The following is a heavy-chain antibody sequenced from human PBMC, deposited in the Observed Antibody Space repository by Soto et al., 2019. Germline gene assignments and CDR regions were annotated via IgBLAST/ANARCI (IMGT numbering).Heavy chain of an antibody. Sequence: ASVKVSCKASGYTFTSYGISWVRQAPGQGLEWMGWISAYNGNTNYAQKLQGRVTMTTDTSTSTAYMELRSLRSDDTAVYYCARAYYYGSGSPDYNWFDPWGQGTLVTVSS. J-gene: IGHJ5*02. CDR2: ISAYNGNT. CDR1: GYTFTSYG. D-gene: IGHD3-10*01. V-gene: IGHV1-18*01. CDR3: ARAYYYGSGSPDYNWFDP.